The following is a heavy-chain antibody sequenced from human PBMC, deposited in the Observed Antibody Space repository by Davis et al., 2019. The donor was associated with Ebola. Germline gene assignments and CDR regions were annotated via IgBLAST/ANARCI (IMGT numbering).Heavy chain of an antibody. D-gene: IGHD2-15*01. CDR2: ISSSSSTI. V-gene: IGHV3-48*01. CDR1: GFTFSSYS. CDR3: AREDCSGGSCYWGPFFDY. Sequence: PGGSLRLSCAASGFTFSSYSMNWVRQAPGKGLEWVSYISSSSSTIYYADSVTGRFTISRDNSKNTLYLQMGSLRAEDMAVYYCAREDCSGGSCYWGPFFDYWGQGTLVTVSS. J-gene: IGHJ4*02.